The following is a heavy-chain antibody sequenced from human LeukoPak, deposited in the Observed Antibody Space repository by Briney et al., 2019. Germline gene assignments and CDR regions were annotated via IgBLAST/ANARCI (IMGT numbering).Heavy chain of an antibody. V-gene: IGHV1-69*05. CDR2: IIPIFGTA. CDR1: GGTFSSYA. CDR3: ARDRYQLLMARGMDV. J-gene: IGHJ6*03. D-gene: IGHD2-2*01. Sequence: SVKVSCKASGGTFSSYAISWVRQAPGQGLEWMGGIIPIFGTANYAQKFQGRVTITTDESTSTAYMDLSSLRSEDTAVYYCARDRYQLLMARGMDVWGKGTTVTVSS.